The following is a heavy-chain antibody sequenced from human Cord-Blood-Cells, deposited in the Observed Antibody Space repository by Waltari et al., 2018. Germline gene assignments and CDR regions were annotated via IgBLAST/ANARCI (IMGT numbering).Heavy chain of an antibody. J-gene: IGHJ4*02. CDR1: GYTFTSDY. V-gene: IGHV1-2*02. CDR2: INPNSGGT. CDR3: ARETGGVTIFGVVDY. D-gene: IGHD3-3*01. Sequence: QVQLVQSGAEVKTPGASVKASCKASGYTFTSDYMHWVRQAAGQGLEWMGWINPNSGGTNYAKKFQGRVTRTRDTSISTAYMELSRLRSDDTAVYYCARETGGVTIFGVVDYWGQGTLVTVSS.